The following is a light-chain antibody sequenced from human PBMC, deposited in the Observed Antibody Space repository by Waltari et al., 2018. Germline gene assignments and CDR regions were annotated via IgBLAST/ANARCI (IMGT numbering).Light chain of an antibody. CDR1: NIGSYS. CDR2: YDS. CDR3: QVWHAAIDPGV. Sequence: SYVLTQPPSVSVAPGETARITCGGDNIGSYSVHWYQQKPGQAPVLVIFYDSDRPSGIPERFSGSNSGNTATLTITRGEAGDEANYYCQVWHAAIDPGVFGTGTEVSVL. J-gene: IGLJ1*01. V-gene: IGLV3-21*04.